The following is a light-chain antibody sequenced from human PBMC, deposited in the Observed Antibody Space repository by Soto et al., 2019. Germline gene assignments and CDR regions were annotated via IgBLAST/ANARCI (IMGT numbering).Light chain of an antibody. Sequence: EIVLTQTPGTLSLSPGERATLSCRASQSVSSSYLAWFQKKPGQAPRLLIYGASSRATGIPDRFSGSGSGTDFTLTISRLEPEDFVVYYCQQYGSSPLTFGGGTKVEI. V-gene: IGKV3-20*01. CDR3: QQYGSSPLT. CDR2: GAS. CDR1: QSVSSSY. J-gene: IGKJ4*01.